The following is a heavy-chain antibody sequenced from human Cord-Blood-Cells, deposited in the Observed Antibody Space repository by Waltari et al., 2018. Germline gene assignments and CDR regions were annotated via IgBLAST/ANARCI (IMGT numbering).Heavy chain of an antibody. J-gene: IGHJ3*02. CDR3: AVDFAFDI. D-gene: IGHD5-12*01. V-gene: IGHV4-39*01. CDR1: GGSISTSSYY. CDR2: VYYSVTT. Sequence: QLQLQESGPGLVKPSETLSLTCTVSGGSISTSSYYWGWIRQPPGKGLEWIGSVYYSVTTDYSPSLMSRGTISVDTSKNQCSLKLSSVTAADTAVYYCAVDFAFDIWGQGTMVTVSS.